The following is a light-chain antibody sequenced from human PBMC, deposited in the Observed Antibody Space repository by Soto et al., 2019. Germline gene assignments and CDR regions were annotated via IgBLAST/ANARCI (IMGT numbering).Light chain of an antibody. Sequence: EIMLTQSPGTLSLSPGERATLSCRASQSVSRNYLAWYQQKPGQTPRLLIYGASSRTTGIPDRFSGSGSGTDFTLTISRLEPEDFAVYYCQQYGDSQVTFGGGTKVEIK. J-gene: IGKJ4*01. CDR3: QQYGDSQVT. CDR2: GAS. CDR1: QSVSRNY. V-gene: IGKV3-20*01.